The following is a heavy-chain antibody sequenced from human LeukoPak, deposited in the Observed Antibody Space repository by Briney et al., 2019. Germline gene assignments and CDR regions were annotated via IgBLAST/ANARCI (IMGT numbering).Heavy chain of an antibody. D-gene: IGHD6-19*01. CDR1: GLSFSSYA. V-gene: IGHV3-23*01. CDR2: VSGTSTNT. CDR3: AKGAAVAGTLYFQH. J-gene: IGHJ1*01. Sequence: PGGSLRLSCAASGLSFSSYAMSWVRHAPGKGLEWVSAVSGTSTNTYYSDSVKGRFTISRDNSQNTLYLQMNTLEGGDTAVYYCAKGAAVAGTLYFQHWGQGTLVTVSS.